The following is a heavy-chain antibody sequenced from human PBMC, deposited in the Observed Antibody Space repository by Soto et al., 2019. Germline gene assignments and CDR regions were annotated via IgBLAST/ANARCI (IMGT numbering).Heavy chain of an antibody. CDR3: ARGPGTAMAYYYGMDV. Sequence: SVKVSCKASGDTFNNYAINWVRQAPGQGLEWMGRIIPMFGTTNYAQKFQGRVTITADESMSTAYMELSSLRSEDTAVYYCARGPGTAMAYYYGMDVWGQGTTVTVSS. CDR1: GDTFNNYA. V-gene: IGHV1-69*13. CDR2: IIPMFGTT. D-gene: IGHD5-18*01. J-gene: IGHJ6*02.